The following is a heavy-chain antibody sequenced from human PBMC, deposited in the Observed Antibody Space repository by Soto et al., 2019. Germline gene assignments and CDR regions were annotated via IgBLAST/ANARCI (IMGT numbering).Heavy chain of an antibody. CDR1: GGSMNTYY. Sequence: SETLSLTCTVSGGSMNTYYWSWTRQPPGKGLQWIGSIHSTGSTNYNPSLRSRVTISLDTSKNQFSLNLNSVTTAETAVYFCARVVSHYGSDNNYYYYGMDVWGQGTTVTVSS. CDR2: IHSTGST. CDR3: ARVVSHYGSDNNYYYYGMDV. D-gene: IGHD3-10*01. V-gene: IGHV4-59*01. J-gene: IGHJ6*02.